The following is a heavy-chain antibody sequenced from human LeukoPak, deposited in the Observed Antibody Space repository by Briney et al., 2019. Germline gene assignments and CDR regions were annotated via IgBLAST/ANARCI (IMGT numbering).Heavy chain of an antibody. CDR3: ARRGLAASSDS. D-gene: IGHD2-15*01. CDR2: INPHSGST. Sequence: ASVKVSCKASGYSFTGYFMLWMRQAPGQGLEWLGWINPHSGSTNYAPKFQGRVTSTRDTSINTVYLEVTSLRPDDTAIYYCARRGLAASSDSWGQGTLVTVSS. J-gene: IGHJ4*02. CDR1: GYSFTGYF. V-gene: IGHV1-2*02.